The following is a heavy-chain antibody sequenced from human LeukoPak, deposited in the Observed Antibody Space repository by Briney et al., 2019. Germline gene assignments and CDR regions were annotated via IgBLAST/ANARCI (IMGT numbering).Heavy chain of an antibody. V-gene: IGHV4-4*09. Sequence: SETLSLTCTVSGGSISSYYWSWIRQPPGKGLEWIGYIYTSGSTNYNPSLKSRVTISVDTSKNQFSLKLSSVTAADTAVYYCAGKGREVGATTYWFDPWGQGTLVTVSS. J-gene: IGHJ5*02. CDR1: GGSISSYY. CDR2: IYTSGST. CDR3: AGKGREVGATTYWFDP. D-gene: IGHD1-26*01.